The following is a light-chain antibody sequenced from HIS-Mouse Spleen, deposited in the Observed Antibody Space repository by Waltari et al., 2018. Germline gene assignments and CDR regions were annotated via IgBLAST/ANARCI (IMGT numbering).Light chain of an antibody. Sequence: QSALTQPASVSGSPGQSITISCTGTSSHVGSYNLVSWYQQQPGKAPKLMIYEGSKRPSGVSNRFSGSKSGNTASLTISGLQAEDEADYYCCSYAGSSTWVFGGGTKLTVL. CDR2: EGS. J-gene: IGLJ3*02. CDR1: SSHVGSYNL. CDR3: CSYAGSSTWV. V-gene: IGLV2-23*01.